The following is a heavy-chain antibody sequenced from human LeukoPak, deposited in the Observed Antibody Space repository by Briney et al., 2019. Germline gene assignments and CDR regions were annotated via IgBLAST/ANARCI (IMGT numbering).Heavy chain of an antibody. D-gene: IGHD2-2*01. CDR2: INHSGST. Sequence: PSETLSLTCAVYGGSFSGYYWSWIRQPPGKGLEWIGEINHSGSTNYNPSLKSRVTISVDTSKSQFSLKLSSVTAADTAVYYCARQGQYQLLPFDNWGQGTLVTVSS. CDR1: GGSFSGYY. V-gene: IGHV4-34*01. J-gene: IGHJ4*02. CDR3: ARQGQYQLLPFDN.